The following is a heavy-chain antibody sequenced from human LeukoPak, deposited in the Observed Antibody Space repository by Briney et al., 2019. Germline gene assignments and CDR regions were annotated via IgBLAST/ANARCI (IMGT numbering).Heavy chain of an antibody. Sequence: GGSLRLSCVASGFTFSSYWMSWVRQAPGKGLEWVSAINSDGDSTFYADSVKGRFTISRDNSRNTLYLQVYSLRAEDTAVYYCAQQLGYCSKGSCYFTYWGQGTLVTVSS. D-gene: IGHD2-15*01. V-gene: IGHV3-23*01. CDR1: GFTFSSYW. CDR2: INSDGDST. CDR3: AQQLGYCSKGSCYFTY. J-gene: IGHJ4*02.